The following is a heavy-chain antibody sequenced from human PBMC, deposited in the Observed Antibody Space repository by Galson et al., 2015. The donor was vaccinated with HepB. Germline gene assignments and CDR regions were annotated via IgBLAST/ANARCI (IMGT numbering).Heavy chain of an antibody. CDR2: ISWNSGSI. D-gene: IGHD3-22*01. CDR3: AKVHSDYYDSSGYYFDY. CDR1: GFTFDDYA. J-gene: IGHJ4*02. V-gene: IGHV3-9*01. Sequence: SLRLSCAASGFTFDDYAMHWVRQAPGKGLEWVSGISWNSGSIGYADSVKGRFTISRDNAKNSLYLQMNSLRAEDKALYYCAKVHSDYYDSSGYYFDYWGQGTLVTVSS.